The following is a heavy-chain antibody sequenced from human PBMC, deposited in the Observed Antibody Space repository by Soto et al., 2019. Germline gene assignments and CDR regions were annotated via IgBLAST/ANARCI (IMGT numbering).Heavy chain of an antibody. CDR2: ISGSSSYI. V-gene: IGHV3-21*01. CDR1: GFSFSDYS. D-gene: IGHD2-2*01. Sequence: EVQLVESGGGLVKPGGSLRLSCAASGFSFSDYSMNWVRQAPGKGLEWVSSISGSSSYIYYADSLKGRVTVSRDNAEKSLYLQRNSLRVEDTAVDYCARDGAYCSGTGCRDYYHYMGVWGKGTTVTVSS. J-gene: IGHJ6*03. CDR3: ARDGAYCSGTGCRDYYHYMGV.